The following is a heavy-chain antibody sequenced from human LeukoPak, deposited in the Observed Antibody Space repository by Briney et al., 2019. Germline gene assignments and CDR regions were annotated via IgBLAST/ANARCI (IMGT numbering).Heavy chain of an antibody. CDR2: IYYSGST. CDR3: ATSSTSDAFDI. J-gene: IGHJ3*02. Sequence: SETLSLTCTVSGGSISSYYWSWIRQPPGKGLEWIGYIYYSGSTNYNPSLKSRVTISVDTSKNQFSLKLSSVIAADTAVYYCATSSTSDAFDIWGQGTMVTVSS. CDR1: GGSISSYY. D-gene: IGHD2-2*01. V-gene: IGHV4-59*01.